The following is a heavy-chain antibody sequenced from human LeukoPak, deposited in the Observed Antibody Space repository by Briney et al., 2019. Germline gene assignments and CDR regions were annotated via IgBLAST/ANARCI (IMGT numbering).Heavy chain of an antibody. CDR1: GFAFGIYA. V-gene: IGHV3-69-1*02. D-gene: IGHD1-26*01. J-gene: IGHJ4*02. CDR3: ARDDKWAFDY. CDR2: ISSTNAI. Sequence: GGSLRLSCSASGFAFGIYALNWFRHTPGGGLEWLSYISSTNAIYYADSVKGRFTISRDNAKESLYLQMNSLRAEDTAVYYCARDDKWAFDYWGQGTLVTVSS.